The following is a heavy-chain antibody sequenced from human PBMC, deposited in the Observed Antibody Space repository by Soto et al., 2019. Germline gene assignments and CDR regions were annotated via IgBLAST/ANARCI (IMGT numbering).Heavy chain of an antibody. CDR3: ARVEIGKVDYTSS. CDR1: GYTFTGYY. CDR2: INPNSGGT. V-gene: IGHV1-2*04. D-gene: IGHD2-2*02. J-gene: IGHJ5*02. Sequence: VASVKVSCKASGYTFTGYYMHWVRQAPGQGLEWMGWINPNSGGTNYAQKFQGWVTMTRDTSISTAYMELSRLRSDDTAVYYCARVEIGKVDYTSSWGQGTLVTVSS.